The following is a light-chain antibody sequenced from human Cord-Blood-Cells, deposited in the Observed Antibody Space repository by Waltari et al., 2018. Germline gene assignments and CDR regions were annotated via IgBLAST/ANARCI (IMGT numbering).Light chain of an antibody. CDR1: SSDVGGYNY. CDR2: DVS. V-gene: IGLV2-14*01. J-gene: IGLJ3*02. CDR3: SSYTSSSTWV. Sequence: QSALTQPASVSGSPGQSITISCTGTSSDVGGYNYVSWYQQHPGKAPKLIIYDVSNRPSGVSTCFSGSKSGNTASLTISGLRAEDEADYYCSSYTSSSTWVFGGGTKLTVL.